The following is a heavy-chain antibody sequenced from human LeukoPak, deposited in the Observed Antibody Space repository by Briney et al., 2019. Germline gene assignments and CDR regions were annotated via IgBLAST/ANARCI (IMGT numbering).Heavy chain of an antibody. Sequence: ASVKVSCKTSGYIFIGYYMHWVRQAPGQGLEWMGWINPNNGGTYYAKKFQGRVTMTRDTSISTAYMELSRLRSDDTAVYYCARGRSNWNYDYWGQGTLVTVSS. D-gene: IGHD1-7*01. J-gene: IGHJ4*02. CDR3: ARGRSNWNYDY. CDR2: INPNNGGT. V-gene: IGHV1-2*02. CDR1: GYIFIGYY.